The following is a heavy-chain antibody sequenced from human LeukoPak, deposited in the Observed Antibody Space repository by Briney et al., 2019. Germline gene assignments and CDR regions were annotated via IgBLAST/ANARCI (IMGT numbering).Heavy chain of an antibody. CDR2: IWYDGTKK. D-gene: IGHD2/OR15-2a*01. CDR1: GFTVSSNY. Sequence: PGGSLRLSCAASGFTVSSNYMSWVRQAPGKGLEWVALIWYDGTKKYYADSVKGRFTISRDDSKNTLDLQMNSLRAVDTAVYYCARDGCSTTSCFDSWGQGTLVTVSS. V-gene: IGHV3-33*08. CDR3: ARDGCSTTSCFDS. J-gene: IGHJ4*02.